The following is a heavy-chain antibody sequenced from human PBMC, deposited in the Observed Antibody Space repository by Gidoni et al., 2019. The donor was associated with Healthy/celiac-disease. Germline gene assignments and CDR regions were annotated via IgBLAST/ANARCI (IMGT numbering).Heavy chain of an antibody. CDR2: IIPILGIA. J-gene: IGHJ4*02. V-gene: IGHV1-69*08. CDR3: AREAADTYGSGSYRTWIDY. CDR1: GGPFSSYT. D-gene: IGHD3-10*01. Sequence: QVQLVQSGAEVKKPGSSVKVSCKASGGPFSSYTISWVRQAPGQGLEWMGRIIPILGIANYAQKFQGRVTITADKSTSTAYMELSSLRSEDTAVYYCAREAADTYGSGSYRTWIDYWGQGTLVTVSS.